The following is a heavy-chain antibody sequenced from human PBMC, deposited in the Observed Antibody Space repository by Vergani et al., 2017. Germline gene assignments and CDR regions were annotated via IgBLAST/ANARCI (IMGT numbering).Heavy chain of an antibody. J-gene: IGHJ4*02. CDR2: INAGNGNT. CDR3: ARGECSGGSCYYVY. V-gene: IGHV1-3*01. D-gene: IGHD2-15*01. CDR1: GYTFTSYA. Sequence: QVQLVPSGAEVKKPGASVKVSCKASGYTFTSYAMHWVRQAPGQRLEWMGWINAGNGNTKYSQKFQGRVTITRDTSASTAYMELSSLRSEDTAVYYCARGECSGGSCYYVYWGQGTLVTVSS.